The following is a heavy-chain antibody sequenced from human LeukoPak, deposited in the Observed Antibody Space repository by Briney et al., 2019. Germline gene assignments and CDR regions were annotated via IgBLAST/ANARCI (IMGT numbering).Heavy chain of an antibody. V-gene: IGHV4-30-2*01. D-gene: IGHD3-22*01. J-gene: IGHJ5*02. CDR2: IYHSGST. Sequence: SETLSLTCAVSGGSISSGGYSWSWIRQPPGKGLEWIGYIYHSGSTYYNPSLKSRVTMSVDTSKNQFSLKLSSVTAADTAVYYCARDRYYDSSGYYYPNWFDPWGQGTLVTVSS. CDR3: ARDRYYDSSGYYYPNWFDP. CDR1: GGSISSGGYS.